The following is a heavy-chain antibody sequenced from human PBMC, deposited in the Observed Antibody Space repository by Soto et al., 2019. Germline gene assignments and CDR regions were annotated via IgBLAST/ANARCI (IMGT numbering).Heavy chain of an antibody. CDR2: IYSGGST. V-gene: IGHV3-53*04. D-gene: IGHD2-2*01. Sequence: EVQLVESGGGLVQPGGSLRLSCAASGFTVSSNYRSWVRQAPGKGLEWDSVIYSGGSTNYADSVKGRFTISRHNSKNTLYLQMNSLRAEVTAVYYCARGTKNIGYFSSTICYGSPHYYYYYMDVWGQGTTVTVSS. CDR3: ARGTKNIGYFSSTICYGSPHYYYYYMDV. J-gene: IGHJ6*03. CDR1: GFTVSSNY.